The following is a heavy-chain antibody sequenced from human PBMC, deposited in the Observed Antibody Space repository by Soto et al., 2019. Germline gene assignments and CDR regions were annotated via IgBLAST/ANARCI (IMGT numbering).Heavy chain of an antibody. CDR2: IVVGSGNT. D-gene: IGHD3-10*01. Sequence: SVKVSCKASGFTFTSSAVQWVRLARGQRLEWIGWIVVGSGNTNYAQKFQERVTITRDMSTRTAYMELSSLRSEDTAVYYCAAEGRGYYYYGMDVWGQGTTVTVSS. CDR3: AAEGRGYYYYGMDV. V-gene: IGHV1-58*01. J-gene: IGHJ6*02. CDR1: GFTFTSSA.